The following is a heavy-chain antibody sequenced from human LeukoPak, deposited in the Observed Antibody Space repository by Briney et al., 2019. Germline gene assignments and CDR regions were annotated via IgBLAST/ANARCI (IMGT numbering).Heavy chain of an antibody. CDR2: IYYSGST. Sequence: SETLSPTCTVSGGSISSSSYYWGWIRQPPGKGLEWIGSIYYSGSTYYNPSLKSRVTISVDTSKNQFSLKLSSVTAADTAVYYCARQGRGGNRNFDYWGQGTLVTVSS. V-gene: IGHV4-39*01. D-gene: IGHD1-14*01. CDR3: ARQGRGGNRNFDY. CDR1: GGSISSSSYY. J-gene: IGHJ4*02.